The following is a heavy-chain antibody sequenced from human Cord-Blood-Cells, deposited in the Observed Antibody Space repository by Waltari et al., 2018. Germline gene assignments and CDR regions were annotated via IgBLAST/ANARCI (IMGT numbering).Heavy chain of an antibody. V-gene: IGHV3-30-3*01. Sequence: QVQLLESGGGVVQPGRSLRLSGAASGFTFSSYAMHWFRPAPGKGLEWVAVISYDGSNKYYADSVKGRFTISRDNSKNTLYLQMNSLRAEDTAVYYCAREPQMTGDAFDIWGQGTMVTVSS. CDR1: GFTFSSYA. CDR3: AREPQMTGDAFDI. D-gene: IGHD3-9*01. CDR2: ISYDGSNK. J-gene: IGHJ3*02.